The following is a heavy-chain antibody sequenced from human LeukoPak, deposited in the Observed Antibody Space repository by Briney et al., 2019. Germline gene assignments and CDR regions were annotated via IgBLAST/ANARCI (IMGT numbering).Heavy chain of an antibody. Sequence: PGGSLRLSCAASGFTFSSYAMSWVRQAPGKGLEWVSAISGSGGSTYYADSVKGPFTISRDNSKNTLYLQMNSLRAEDTAVYYCAKDKSGSQAHFDYWGQGTLVTVSS. CDR1: GFTFSSYA. CDR3: AKDKSGSQAHFDY. D-gene: IGHD1-26*01. CDR2: ISGSGGST. J-gene: IGHJ4*02. V-gene: IGHV3-23*01.